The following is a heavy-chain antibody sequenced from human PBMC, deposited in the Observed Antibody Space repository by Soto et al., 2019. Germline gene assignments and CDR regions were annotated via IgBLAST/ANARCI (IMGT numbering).Heavy chain of an antibody. CDR1: GGSFSGYY. CDR3: VRTYSSSWSPFDY. D-gene: IGHD6-13*01. J-gene: IGHJ4*02. CDR2: INQSGST. Sequence: QVQLQQWGAGLLKPSETLSLTCVVYGGSFSGYYWSWIRQPPGKGLEWIGEINQSGSTNYNPSLKSRVTISVDTSKNQFSLRLSSVTAADTAVYYCVRTYSSSWSPFDYWGQGTLVTVSS. V-gene: IGHV4-34*01.